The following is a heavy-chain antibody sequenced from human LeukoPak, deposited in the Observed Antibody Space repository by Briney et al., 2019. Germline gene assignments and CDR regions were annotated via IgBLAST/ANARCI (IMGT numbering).Heavy chain of an antibody. CDR3: AKSRGSTLFDS. J-gene: IGHJ4*02. D-gene: IGHD1-26*01. CDR2: ISFSGDST. V-gene: IGHV3-23*01. CDR1: GFTFSSYD. Sequence: GGSLRLSCAASGFTFSSYDMSWARQAPGKGPEWVSAISFSGDSTYYADSVKGRFTISRDNSKNTLYLQMNSLRVEDTAIYYCAKSRGSTLFDSWGQGTLVTVSS.